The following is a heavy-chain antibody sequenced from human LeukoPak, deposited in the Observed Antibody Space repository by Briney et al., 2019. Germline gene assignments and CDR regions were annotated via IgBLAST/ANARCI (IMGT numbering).Heavy chain of an antibody. Sequence: GGSLRLSCAASGFTFSSYSMNWVRQAPGKGLEWVAVISYDGSEKYYADSVKGRFTISRDNSKNTVHLQMSSLSAEDTAMYYCAKDGQPGYSYGYMDYWGQGTLVTVSS. CDR3: AKDGQPGYSYGYMDY. J-gene: IGHJ4*02. D-gene: IGHD5-18*01. CDR1: GFTFSSYS. CDR2: ISYDGSEK. V-gene: IGHV3-30*18.